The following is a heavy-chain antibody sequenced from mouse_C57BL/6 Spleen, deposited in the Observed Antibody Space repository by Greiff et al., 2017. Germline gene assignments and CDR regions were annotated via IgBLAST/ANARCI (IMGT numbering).Heavy chain of an antibody. CDR2: IDPNSGGT. V-gene: IGHV1-72*01. Sequence: QVQLQQPGAELVKPGASVKLSCKASGYTFTSYWMHWVKQRPGRGLEWIGRIDPNSGGTKYNEKFKSKATLTVDKPTSTAYMQLSSLTSEDAAVYCCASEGGVTEPFDYWGQGTTLTVSS. D-gene: IGHD2-1*01. CDR1: GYTFTSYW. CDR3: ASEGGVTEPFDY. J-gene: IGHJ2*01.